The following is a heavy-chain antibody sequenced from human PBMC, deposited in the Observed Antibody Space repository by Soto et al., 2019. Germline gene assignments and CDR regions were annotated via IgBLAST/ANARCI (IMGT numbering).Heavy chain of an antibody. D-gene: IGHD6-19*01. V-gene: IGHV4-4*02. J-gene: IGHJ4*02. CDR1: GGSISSSNW. CDR2: IYHSGST. Sequence: SETLSLTCAVSGGSISSSNWWSWVRQPPGKGLEWIGEIYHSGSTNYNPSLKSRVTISADKSKNQFSLKLSSVTAADTAVYYCARIAVAGTRFDYWGQGTLVTVSS. CDR3: ARIAVAGTRFDY.